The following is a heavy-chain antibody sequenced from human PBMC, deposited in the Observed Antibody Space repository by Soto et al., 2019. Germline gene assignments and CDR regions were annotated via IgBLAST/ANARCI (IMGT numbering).Heavy chain of an antibody. Sequence: EVQLVESGGGLVQPGRSLRLSCAASGFTFDDYAMHWVRQAPGKGLEWVSGISWNSGSIGYADSVKGRFTISRDNAKNSLYLQMNSLRAEDTALYYCAKVINGGSSDYWGQGTLVTVSS. CDR3: AKVINGGSSDY. J-gene: IGHJ4*02. V-gene: IGHV3-9*01. D-gene: IGHD2-15*01. CDR1: GFTFDDYA. CDR2: ISWNSGSI.